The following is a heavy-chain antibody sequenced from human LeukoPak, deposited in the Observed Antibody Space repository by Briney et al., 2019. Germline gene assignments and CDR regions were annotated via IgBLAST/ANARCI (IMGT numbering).Heavy chain of an antibody. CDR3: ARVYGSGSRYKVGAFDI. D-gene: IGHD3-10*01. CDR1: GYTFTSYY. V-gene: IGHV1-46*01. CDR2: INPSGGST. J-gene: IGHJ3*02. Sequence: ASVKLSCKASGYTFTSYYMHWVRQAPGQGLEWMGIINPSGGSTSYAQKFQGRVTMTRDTSTSTVYMELSSLRSEDTAVYYCARVYGSGSRYKVGAFDIWGQGTMVTVSS.